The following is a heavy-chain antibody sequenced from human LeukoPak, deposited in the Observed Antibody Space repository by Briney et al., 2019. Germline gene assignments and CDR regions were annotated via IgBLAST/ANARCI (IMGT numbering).Heavy chain of an antibody. CDR3: ARLPYSSRWYSDS. Sequence: PSETLSLTCTVSGGSVTSSSYYWGWIRQPPGKGLEWIGSIYYSGSTYYNPSLKSRVTISVDTPKNQFSLKLSSVTAADTAVYHCARLPYSSRWYSDSWGQGTLVTVSS. V-gene: IGHV4-39*01. J-gene: IGHJ4*02. CDR1: GGSVTSSSYY. CDR2: IYYSGST. D-gene: IGHD6-13*01.